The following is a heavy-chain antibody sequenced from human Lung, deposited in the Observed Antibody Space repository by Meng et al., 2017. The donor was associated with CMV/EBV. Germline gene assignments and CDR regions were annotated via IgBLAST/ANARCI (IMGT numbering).Heavy chain of an antibody. CDR3: ARVRQGVADNYFDY. D-gene: IGHD2-21*01. CDR2: ISRSGSYE. Sequence: SCAASGITLSTYSMSWVRQAPGKGLEWVSSISRSGSYEYYADSVKGRFAISRDNAKNSLYLQMNSLRVEDTAVYYCARVRQGVADNYFDYWGQGXLVTVSS. CDR1: GITLSTYS. J-gene: IGHJ4*02. V-gene: IGHV3-21*01.